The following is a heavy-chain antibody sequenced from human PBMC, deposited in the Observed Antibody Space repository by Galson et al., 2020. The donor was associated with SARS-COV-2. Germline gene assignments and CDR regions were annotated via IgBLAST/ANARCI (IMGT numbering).Heavy chain of an antibody. V-gene: IGHV4-39*01. CDR1: GGSISSSSYY. CDR3: ARLVHRITIFGDP. Sequence: SETLSLTCTVSGGSISSSSYYWGWIRQPPGKGLEWIGSIYYSGSTYYNPSLKSRVTISVDTSKNQFSLKLSSVTAADTAVYYCARLVHRITIFGDPWGQGTLVTVSS. CDR2: IYYSGST. J-gene: IGHJ4*02. D-gene: IGHD3-3*01.